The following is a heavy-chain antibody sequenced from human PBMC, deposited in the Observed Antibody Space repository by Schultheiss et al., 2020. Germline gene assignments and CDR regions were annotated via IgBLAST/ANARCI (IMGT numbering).Heavy chain of an antibody. J-gene: IGHJ3*02. D-gene: IGHD4-17*01. CDR3: ARGSGTTVTTSHAFDI. Sequence: GSLRLSCAVYGGSFSGYYWSWIRQPPGKGLEWIGYIYYSGSTYYNPSLKSRVTISVDTSKNQFSLKLSSVTAADTAVYYCARGSGTTVTTSHAFDIWGQGTMVTVSS. CDR1: GGSFSGYY. V-gene: IGHV4-34*01. CDR2: IYYSGST.